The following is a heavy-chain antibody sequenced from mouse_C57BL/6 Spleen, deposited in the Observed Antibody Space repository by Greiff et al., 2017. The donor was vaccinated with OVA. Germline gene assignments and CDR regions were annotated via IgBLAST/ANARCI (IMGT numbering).Heavy chain of an antibody. CDR3: AREGLFFMDY. V-gene: IGHV1-80*01. CDR2: IYPGDGDT. J-gene: IGHJ4*01. CDR1: GYAFSSYW. D-gene: IGHD3-3*01. Sequence: VKLMESGAELVKPGASVKISCKASGYAFSSYWMNWVKQRPGKGLEWIGQIYPGDGDTNYNGKFKGKATLTADKSSSTAYMQLSSLTSEDSAVYFCAREGLFFMDYWGQGTSVTVSS.